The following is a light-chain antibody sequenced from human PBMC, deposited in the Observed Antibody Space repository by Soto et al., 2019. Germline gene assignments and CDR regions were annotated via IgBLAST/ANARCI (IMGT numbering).Light chain of an antibody. Sequence: DIQMTQSPSSLSASVGDRVTITCRASQSISSYLNWYQQKQGKAPKLLIYAASSLQSGVPSRFSGSGSRTDFTLTISSLQPEDFATYYCQQSYSTPCTFGPGTKVDIK. V-gene: IGKV1-39*01. CDR2: AAS. CDR1: QSISSY. CDR3: QQSYSTPCT. J-gene: IGKJ3*01.